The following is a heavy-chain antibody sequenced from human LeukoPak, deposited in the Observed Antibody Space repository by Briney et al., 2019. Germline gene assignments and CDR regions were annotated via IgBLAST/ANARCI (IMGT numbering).Heavy chain of an antibody. V-gene: IGHV1-69*04. D-gene: IGHD3-10*01. CDR2: IIPILGIA. CDR1: GGTFSSYT. CDR3: ARDPGGYSFDY. Sequence: SGKVSCKASGGTFSSYTISWVRQAPGQGLEWMGRIIPILGIANYAQKFQGRVTITADKSTSTAYMELSSLRSEDTAVYYCARDPGGYSFDYWGQGTLVTVSS. J-gene: IGHJ4*02.